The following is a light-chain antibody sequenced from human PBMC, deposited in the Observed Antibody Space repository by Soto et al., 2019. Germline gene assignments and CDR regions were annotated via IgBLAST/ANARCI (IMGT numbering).Light chain of an antibody. V-gene: IGKV3-11*01. CDR2: DAS. Sequence: EIVLTQSPATLSLSPGERATLSCRTSQSVSTYLAWYQQKPGQAPRLLIYDASNRATGIPASFSGSGSGTDFTLTISSLEPEDLGVYYCQQRRNWPPKYTFGQGTKLEIK. CDR3: QQRRNWPPKYT. CDR1: QSVSTY. J-gene: IGKJ2*01.